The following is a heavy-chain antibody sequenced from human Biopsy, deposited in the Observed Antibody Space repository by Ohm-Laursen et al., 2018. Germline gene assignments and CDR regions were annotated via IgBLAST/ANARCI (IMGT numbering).Heavy chain of an antibody. CDR3: AKQGATILSSFDS. J-gene: IGHJ5*01. V-gene: IGHV3-23*01. CDR2: ITSSGGST. CDR1: GFTFSNYA. Sequence: SLRLSCAASGFTFSNYAMSWVRQAPGKGLEWVSTITSSGGSTYSADSVKGRFTISRDNSKNRLYLQMNSLRGEDTAVYYCAKQGATILSSFDSWGQGTLVTVSS. D-gene: IGHD3-9*01.